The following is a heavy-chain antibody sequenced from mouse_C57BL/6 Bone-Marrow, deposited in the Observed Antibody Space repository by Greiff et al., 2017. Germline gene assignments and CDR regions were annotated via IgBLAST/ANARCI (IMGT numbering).Heavy chain of an antibody. J-gene: IGHJ3*01. CDR2: IDPNSGGT. Sequence: QVQLQQPGAELVKPGASVKLSCKASGYTFTSYWMHWVKQRPGRGLEWLGRIDPNSGGTQYNETFKRQATLTVDKPSSTAYMQLSGLTAEDSGVYYWARSGRRRAWFAYWGQGTLVTVSA. CDR1: GYTFTSYW. V-gene: IGHV1-72*01. CDR3: ARSGRRRAWFAY. D-gene: IGHD3-1*01.